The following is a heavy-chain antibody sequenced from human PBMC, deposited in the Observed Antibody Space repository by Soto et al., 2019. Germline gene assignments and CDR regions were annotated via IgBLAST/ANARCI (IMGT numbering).Heavy chain of an antibody. Sequence: GGSLRLSCAAPGFTFSSYDMHWVRQATGKGLEWVSAIGTAGDTYYPGSVKGRFTISRENAKNSLYLQMNSLRAEDTAVYYCARPCSNDCYWYYGMDVWGQGTTVTVSS. V-gene: IGHV3-13*01. CDR3: ARPCSNDCYWYYGMDV. CDR2: IGTAGDT. D-gene: IGHD2-21*02. CDR1: GFTFSSYD. J-gene: IGHJ6*02.